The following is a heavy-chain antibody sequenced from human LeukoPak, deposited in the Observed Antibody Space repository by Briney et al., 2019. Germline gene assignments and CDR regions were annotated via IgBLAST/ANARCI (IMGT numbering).Heavy chain of an antibody. D-gene: IGHD3-9*01. CDR1: GFTFSSYS. J-gene: IGHJ4*02. Sequence: GGSLRLSCAASGFTFSSYSMNWVRQAPGKGLEWVSSISSSSSYIYYADSVKGRFTISRDNTKNSLYLQMNSLRAEDTAVYYCARVFRDDILTGYYLYYFDYWGQGTLVTVSS. CDR2: ISSSSSYI. V-gene: IGHV3-21*01. CDR3: ARVFRDDILTGYYLYYFDY.